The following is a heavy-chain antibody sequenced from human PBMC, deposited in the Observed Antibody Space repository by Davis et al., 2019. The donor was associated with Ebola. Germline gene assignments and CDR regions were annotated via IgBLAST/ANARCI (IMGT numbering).Heavy chain of an antibody. CDR3: ARDPQRQLGYYYYGMDV. CDR1: GYTFTSYA. J-gene: IGHJ6*04. D-gene: IGHD6-13*01. CDR2: IIPIFGTA. V-gene: IGHV1-69*13. Sequence: SVKVSCKASGYTFTSYAISWVRQAPGQGLEWMGGIIPIFGTANYAQKFQGRVTITADESTSTAYMELSSLRSEDTAVYYCARDPQRQLGYYYYGMDVWGKGTTVTVSS.